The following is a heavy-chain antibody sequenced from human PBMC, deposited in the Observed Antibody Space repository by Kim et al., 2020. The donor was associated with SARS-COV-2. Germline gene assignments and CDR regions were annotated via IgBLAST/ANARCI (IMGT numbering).Heavy chain of an antibody. CDR2: ISSSSSYI. V-gene: IGHV3-21*01. CDR3: ARDHDDGDYVGY. Sequence: GGSLRLSCAASGFTFSSYSMNWVRQAPGKGLEWVSSISSSSSYIYYADSVKGRFTISRDNAKNSLYLQMNSLRAEDTAVYYCARDHDDGDYVGYWGQGTLVTVSS. J-gene: IGHJ4*02. CDR1: GFTFSSYS. D-gene: IGHD4-17*01.